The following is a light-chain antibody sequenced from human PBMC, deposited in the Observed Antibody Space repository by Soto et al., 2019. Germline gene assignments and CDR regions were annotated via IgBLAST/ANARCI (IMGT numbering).Light chain of an antibody. CDR1: SSDVGSYNL. CDR2: EAS. J-gene: IGLJ3*02. V-gene: IGLV2-23*01. Sequence: QSALTQPASVSGSPGQSITISCTGTSSDVGSYNLVSWYQQHPGKAPKLMIYEASQRPSGVSYRFSGSKSGNTASLTISGLQAEDEADYFCCSYAQANSWVFGGGTKLTVL. CDR3: CSYAQANSWV.